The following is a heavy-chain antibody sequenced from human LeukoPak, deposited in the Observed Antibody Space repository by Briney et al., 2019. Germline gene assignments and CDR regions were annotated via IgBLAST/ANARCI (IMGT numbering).Heavy chain of an antibody. CDR2: IKSKGDGETI. V-gene: IGHV3-15*01. J-gene: IGHJ4*02. CDR3: TTDLGLTMIRGVIVY. D-gene: IGHD3-10*01. CDR1: GFTFTNAW. Sequence: PGGSLRLSCAASGFTFTNAWMSWVRQAPGKGLEWVGRIKSKGDGETIDNAAPVKGRFTMSRDDSKATLYLQMNSLKAEDTAVYYCTTDLGLTMIRGVIVYWGQGALVTVSS.